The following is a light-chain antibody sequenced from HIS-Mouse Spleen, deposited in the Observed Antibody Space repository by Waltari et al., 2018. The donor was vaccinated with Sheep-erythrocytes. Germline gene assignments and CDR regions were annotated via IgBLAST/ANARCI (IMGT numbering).Light chain of an antibody. Sequence: DIQMTQSPSTLSASVGDRVTITCRASQSIRSWLAWYQQKPGKAPKLLIYKAASLESGVPSRFSGSGSGTEFTLTISSLQPDDFATYYCQQYNSSLTFGPGTKVDIK. V-gene: IGKV1-5*03. CDR2: KAA. CDR1: QSIRSW. CDR3: QQYNSSLT. J-gene: IGKJ3*01.